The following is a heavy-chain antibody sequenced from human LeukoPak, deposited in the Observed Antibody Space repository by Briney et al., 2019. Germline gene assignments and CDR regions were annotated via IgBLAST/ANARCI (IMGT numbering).Heavy chain of an antibody. J-gene: IGHJ4*02. CDR1: VYTFTSYG. Sequence: ASVKVSCMASVYTFTSYGISGVRQAPGQGLEWMGWISAYNGNTNYAQKLQGRVTMTTDTSTSTAYMELRSLRSDDTAVYYCARDYGRWFGNTNYFDYWGQGTLVTVSP. D-gene: IGHD3-10*01. V-gene: IGHV1-18*01. CDR2: ISAYNGNT. CDR3: ARDYGRWFGNTNYFDY.